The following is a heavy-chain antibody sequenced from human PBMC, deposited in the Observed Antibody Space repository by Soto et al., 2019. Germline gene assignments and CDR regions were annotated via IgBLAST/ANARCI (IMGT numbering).Heavy chain of an antibody. CDR1: GHTVTGKKY. Sequence: DVQLVESGGGLIQPGGSLRLSCEASGHTVTGKKYVAWVRQAPGKGLEWVSGVYDTDGIYYADSVKGRFTSSRDNSKTIVYLEMNSLTPDDTAVYYCATWRLREHAYDIWGLGTTVTVSS. CDR3: ATWRLREHAYDI. J-gene: IGHJ3*02. V-gene: IGHV3-53*01. CDR2: VYDTDGI. D-gene: IGHD4-17*01.